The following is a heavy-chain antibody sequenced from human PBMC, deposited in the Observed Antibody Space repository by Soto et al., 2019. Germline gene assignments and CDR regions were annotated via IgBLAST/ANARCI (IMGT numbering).Heavy chain of an antibody. CDR2: ISSSSSTI. V-gene: IGHV3-48*04. D-gene: IGHD1-26*01. J-gene: IGHJ4*02. CDR3: ARDHRGVGATLNYYFDY. Sequence: GGSLRLSCAASGFTFSSYSMNWVRQAPGKGLEWVSYISSSSSTIYYADSVKGRFTISRDNAKNSLYLQMNSLRAEDTAVYYCARDHRGVGATLNYYFDYWGQGTLVTVSS. CDR1: GFTFSSYS.